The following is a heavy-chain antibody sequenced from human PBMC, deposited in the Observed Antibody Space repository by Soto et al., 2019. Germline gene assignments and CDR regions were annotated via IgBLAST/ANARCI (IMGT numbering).Heavy chain of an antibody. CDR1: GFTFSSYS. CDR2: IFATSTTI. J-gene: IGHJ4*02. CDR3: ARDKDWAFDY. V-gene: IGHV3-48*04. Sequence: PGGSLRLSCVASGFTFSSYSMVWVRQAPGKGLEWISYIFATSTTIYYADSVKGRFTVSRDNTQNSLFLLMNSLRAEDTAIYYCARDKDWAFDYWGQGTLVTVSS. D-gene: IGHD3-9*01.